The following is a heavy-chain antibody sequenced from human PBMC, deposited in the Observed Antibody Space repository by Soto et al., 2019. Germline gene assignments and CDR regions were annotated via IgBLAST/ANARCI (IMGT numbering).Heavy chain of an antibody. D-gene: IGHD5-18*01. CDR1: GGSVSSGSYY. CDR2: IYDSGST. V-gene: IGHV4-61*01. CDR3: ARGGGVTATFDY. J-gene: IGHJ4*02. Sequence: QVQLQESGPGLVKPSETVSVTCTVSGGSVSSGSYYWSWIRQPPGKGLEWIGYIYDSGSTNYNPSLKSRVTISVDTSKNQFSLKLSSVIAADTAVYYCARGGGVTATFDYWGQGTLVTVPS.